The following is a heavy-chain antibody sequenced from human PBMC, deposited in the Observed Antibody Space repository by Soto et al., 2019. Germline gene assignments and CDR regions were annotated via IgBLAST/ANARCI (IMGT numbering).Heavy chain of an antibody. D-gene: IGHD3-10*01. CDR2: ISSSNSYI. CDR1: GFSFNSYW. V-gene: IGHV3-21*04. Sequence: GGSLRLSCAASGFSFNSYWMHWVRQAPGKGLVWVSSISSSNSYIYYADSAKGRFTISRDNPKNTLYLQMNSLRAEDTAVYYCAKQYFASGNLNWFDPWGQGALVTVSS. J-gene: IGHJ5*02. CDR3: AKQYFASGNLNWFDP.